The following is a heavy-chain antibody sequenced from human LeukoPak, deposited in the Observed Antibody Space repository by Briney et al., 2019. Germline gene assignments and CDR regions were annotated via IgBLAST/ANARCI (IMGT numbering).Heavy chain of an antibody. CDR3: ARGPYDYVWGSYRLEYFQH. CDR1: GFTFSSYW. CDR2: IKQDGSEK. D-gene: IGHD3-16*02. J-gene: IGHJ1*01. V-gene: IGHV3-7*01. Sequence: LPGGSLRLSRAASGFTFSSYWMSWVRQAPGKGLEWVANIKQDGSEKYYVDSVKGRFTISRDNAKNSLYLQMNSLRAEDTAVYYCARGPYDYVWGSYRLEYFQHWGQGTLVTVSS.